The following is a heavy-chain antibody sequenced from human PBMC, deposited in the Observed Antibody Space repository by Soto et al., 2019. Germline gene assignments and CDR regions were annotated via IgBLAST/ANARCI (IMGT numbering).Heavy chain of an antibody. CDR2: IIPIFGTA. Sequence: ASVKVSCKASGGTCSSYAISWVLQAPGQGLEWMGGIIPIFGTANYAQKFQGRVTITADESTSTAYMELSSLRSEDTAVYYCARGGTWGNFDYWGQGTLVTVSS. V-gene: IGHV1-69*13. J-gene: IGHJ4*02. D-gene: IGHD1-26*01. CDR1: GGTCSSYA. CDR3: ARGGTWGNFDY.